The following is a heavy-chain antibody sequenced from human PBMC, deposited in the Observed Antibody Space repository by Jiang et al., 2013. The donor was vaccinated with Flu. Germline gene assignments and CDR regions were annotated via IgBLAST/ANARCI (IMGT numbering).Heavy chain of an antibody. V-gene: IGHV1-3*01. CDR2: INGVNGNT. CDR3: ARGRISRGDD. J-gene: IGHJ4*02. D-gene: IGHD2/OR15-2a*01. CDR1: RHLQELW. Sequence: EVKEPGAVSEGFLQGFWRHLQELWNALGAPGPGQSLEWMGWINGVNGNTKFSQKFQDRVTITKDTAATTAYMELRSLRSGDTAVYYCARGRISRGDDWGQGTLVIVSS.